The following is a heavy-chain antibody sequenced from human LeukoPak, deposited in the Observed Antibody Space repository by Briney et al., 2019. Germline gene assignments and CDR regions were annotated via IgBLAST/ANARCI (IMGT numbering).Heavy chain of an antibody. CDR1: GGSVSSGSYY. CDR2: IYYSGST. Sequence: SETLSLTCTVSGGSVSSGSYYWSWVRQPPGKGLDWIGYIYYSGSTNYNPSLKSRVTISVDTSRNQFSLKLSSVTAADTAMYYCARERYGDSVDYWGQGTLVTVSS. CDR3: ARERYGDSVDY. J-gene: IGHJ4*02. D-gene: IGHD4-17*01. V-gene: IGHV4-61*01.